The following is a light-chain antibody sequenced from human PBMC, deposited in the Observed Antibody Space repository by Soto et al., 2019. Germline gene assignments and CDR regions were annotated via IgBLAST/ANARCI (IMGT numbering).Light chain of an antibody. CDR3: MQGGHWPWT. Sequence: DVVMTQSPLSLPVTLGQPASISCTSSQSLEYSDGKIYLNWFLQRPGQSPRRLIYKVSNRDSGVPDRFSGSGSGTDFTLKISRVEAEDVGIYYCMQGGHWPWTFGQGTKVEIK. CDR2: KVS. J-gene: IGKJ1*01. V-gene: IGKV2-30*01. CDR1: QSLEYSDGKIY.